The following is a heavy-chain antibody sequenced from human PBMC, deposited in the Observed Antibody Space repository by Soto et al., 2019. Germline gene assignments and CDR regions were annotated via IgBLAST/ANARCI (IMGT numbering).Heavy chain of an antibody. CDR3: ASFNWNNVRTFDF. CDR2: IYHSGNT. D-gene: IGHD1-20*01. V-gene: IGHV4-34*09. Sequence: SETLSLTCAVYGGSFSGYYWSWIRQPPGKGLEWIGEIYHSGNTYYNPSLKSRVTISVDTSKNQFSLRLSSVTAADTAVYYCASFNWNNVRTFDFWGQGTLVTVSS. J-gene: IGHJ4*02. CDR1: GGSFSGYY.